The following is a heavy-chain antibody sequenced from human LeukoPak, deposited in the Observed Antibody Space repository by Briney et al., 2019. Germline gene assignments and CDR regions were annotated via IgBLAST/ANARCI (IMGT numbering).Heavy chain of an antibody. V-gene: IGHV4-59*01. CDR3: ARGMYQLRYYFDY. Sequence: PSETLSLTCTVSGGSISSYYWSWIRQPPGKGLEWIGYIYYSGSTNYNPSLKSRVTISVDTSKNQFSLKLSSVTAADTAVYYCARGMYQLRYYFDYWGQGTLVTVSS. CDR1: GGSISSYY. CDR2: IYYSGST. D-gene: IGHD2-2*01. J-gene: IGHJ4*02.